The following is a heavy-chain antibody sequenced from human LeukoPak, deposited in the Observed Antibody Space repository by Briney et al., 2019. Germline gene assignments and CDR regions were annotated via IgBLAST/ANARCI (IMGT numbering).Heavy chain of an antibody. CDR3: AKEALSGSGSYSFDY. V-gene: IGHV3-30*18. CDR1: GFTFSSYG. Sequence: PGGSLRLSCAASGFTFSSYGMHWVRQAPGKGLEWVAVISYDGSNKYYVDSVKGRFTISRDNSKNTLYLQMNSLRAEDTAVYYCAKEALSGSGSYSFDYWGQGTLVTVSS. CDR2: ISYDGSNK. D-gene: IGHD3-10*01. J-gene: IGHJ4*02.